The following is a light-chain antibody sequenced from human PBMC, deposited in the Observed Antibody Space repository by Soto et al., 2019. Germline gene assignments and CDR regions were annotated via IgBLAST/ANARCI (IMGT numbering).Light chain of an antibody. CDR1: QGITSW. V-gene: IGKV1-12*01. J-gene: IGKJ4*01. CDR2: AAS. CDR3: QQTSSFPLT. Sequence: DIQMTQSPSSVSASVGDSLTITCRASQGITSWVAWYQHKPGRAPKLLIYAASRLQSGVPSRFSGSGSGTDFTLTISRLQPEDFGTYYWQQTSSFPLTLGGGTKVEIK.